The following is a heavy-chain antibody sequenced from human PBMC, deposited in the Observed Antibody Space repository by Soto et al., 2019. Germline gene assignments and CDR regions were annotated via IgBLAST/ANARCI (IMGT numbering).Heavy chain of an antibody. Sequence: GESLKISCKGSGYSFTSYWIGWVGQMPGKGLEWMGIIYPGDSDTRYSPSFQGQVTISADKSISTAYLQWSSLKASDTAMYYCASVVPAAHGGYRYNWFDPWGQGTLVTVSS. CDR2: IYPGDSDT. CDR3: ASVVPAAHGGYRYNWFDP. D-gene: IGHD2-2*01. CDR1: GYSFTSYW. V-gene: IGHV5-51*01. J-gene: IGHJ5*02.